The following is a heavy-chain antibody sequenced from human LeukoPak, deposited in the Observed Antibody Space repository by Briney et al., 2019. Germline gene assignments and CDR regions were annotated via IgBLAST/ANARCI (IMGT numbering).Heavy chain of an antibody. CDR2: ISSSSSYI. CDR3: AGDSSNWNIDY. Sequence: GGSLRLSCAASGFTFSSYSMNWVRQAPGKGLDWVSSISSSSSYIFNADSVKGRFTISRDNAKNSLYLQMNSLRVEDTAVYYCAGDSSNWNIDYWGQGTPVTVSS. V-gene: IGHV3-21*01. J-gene: IGHJ4*02. D-gene: IGHD6-13*01. CDR1: GFTFSSYS.